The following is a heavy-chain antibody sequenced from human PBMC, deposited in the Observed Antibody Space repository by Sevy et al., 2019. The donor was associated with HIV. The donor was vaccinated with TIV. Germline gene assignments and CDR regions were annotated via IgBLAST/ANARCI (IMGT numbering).Heavy chain of an antibody. CDR3: TKLGCGGGRCYSNH. CDR1: GFTFNDYA. D-gene: IGHD2-15*01. CDR2: ITWNSGSI. V-gene: IGHV3-9*01. Sequence: GGSLRLSCTASGFTFNDYAIHWVRQAPGKGLEWVSSITWNSGSIDYADSVKGRFTISRDNAKNSVYPQMNSLRAEDTALYYCTKLGCGGGRCYSNHWGQGTPVTVSS. J-gene: IGHJ4*02.